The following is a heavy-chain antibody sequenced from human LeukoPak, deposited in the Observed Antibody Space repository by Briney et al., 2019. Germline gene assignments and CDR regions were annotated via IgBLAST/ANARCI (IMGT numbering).Heavy chain of an antibody. Sequence: GGSLRLSCAASGFTVSSNYMSWVRQAPGKGLEWVSVIYSGGSTHYADSVKGRFTISRDNSKNTLYLQMNSLRAEDTAVYYCARDNRGYSGYDSFFDYWGQGTLDTVSS. CDR3: ARDNRGYSGYDSFFDY. D-gene: IGHD5-12*01. CDR2: IYSGGST. CDR1: GFTVSSNY. J-gene: IGHJ4*02. V-gene: IGHV3-53*01.